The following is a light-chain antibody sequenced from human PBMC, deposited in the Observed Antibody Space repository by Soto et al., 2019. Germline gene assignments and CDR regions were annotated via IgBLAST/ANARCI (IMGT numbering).Light chain of an antibody. CDR2: GNS. CDR1: SSNIGARYD. J-gene: IGLJ3*02. V-gene: IGLV1-40*01. CDR3: QSYDSSLSSWV. Sequence: QSVLTQPPSVSGAPGRRVTISCTGSSSNIGARYDVHWYQQLPGKAPKLLIYGNSNRPSGVPDRFSGSKSGTSASLAITGLQAEDEADYYCQSYDSSLSSWVFGGGTKLTVL.